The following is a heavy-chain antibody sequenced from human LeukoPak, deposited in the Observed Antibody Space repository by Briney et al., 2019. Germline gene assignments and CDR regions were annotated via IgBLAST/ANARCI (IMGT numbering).Heavy chain of an antibody. CDR2: IYYSGST. D-gene: IGHD2-2*02. Sequence: PSETLSLTCTVSGGSISSYYWSWIRKPPGKGLEWIGYIYYSGSTNYNPSLKSRVSISVDTSKNQFSLKLSSVTAADTAVYYCARTGYCSSTSCYTASRPYYYYYMDVWGKGTTVTVSS. CDR1: GGSISSYY. V-gene: IGHV4-59*01. CDR3: ARTGYCSSTSCYTASRPYYYYYMDV. J-gene: IGHJ6*03.